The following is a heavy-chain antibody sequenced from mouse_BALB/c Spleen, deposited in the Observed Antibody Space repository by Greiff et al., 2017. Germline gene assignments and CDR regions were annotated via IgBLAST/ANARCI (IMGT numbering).Heavy chain of an antibody. CDR2: IYPGNVNT. CDR1: GYTFTSYY. CDR3: ARYKVAFDY. Sequence: QGQLKESGPELVKPGASVRISCKASGYTFTSYYIHWVKQRPGQGLEWIGWIYPGNVNTKYNEKFKGKATLTADKSSSTAYMQLSSLTSEDSAVYFCARYKVAFDYWGQGTTLTVSS. V-gene: IGHV1S56*01. J-gene: IGHJ2*01. D-gene: IGHD1-1*02.